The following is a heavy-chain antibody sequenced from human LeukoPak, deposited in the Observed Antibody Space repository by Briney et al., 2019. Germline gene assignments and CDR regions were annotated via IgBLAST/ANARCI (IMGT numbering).Heavy chain of an antibody. Sequence: GGSLRLSCAASGFTVSSNYMSWVRQAPGKGLEWVAVISYDGSNKYYADSVKGRFTISRDNSKNTLYLQMNSLRAEDTAVYYCANGRGSRNPPSRWGQGTMVTVSS. CDR2: ISYDGSNK. V-gene: IGHV3-30*18. D-gene: IGHD3-16*01. J-gene: IGHJ3*01. CDR1: GFTVSSNY. CDR3: ANGRGSRNPPSR.